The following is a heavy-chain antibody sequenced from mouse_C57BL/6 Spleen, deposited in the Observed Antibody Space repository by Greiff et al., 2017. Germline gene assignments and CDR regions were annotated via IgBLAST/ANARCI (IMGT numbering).Heavy chain of an antibody. V-gene: IGHV3-6*01. CDR2: ISYDGSN. D-gene: IGHD1-1*01. J-gene: IGHJ1*03. CDR1: GYSITSGYY. CDR3: ARDDGYYGSSPSYFDV. Sequence: EVQLQESGPGLVKPSQSLSLTCSVTGYSITSGYYWNWLRQFPGNKLEWMGYISYDGSNNYNPSLKNRISITRDTSKNQFFLKLNSVTAEDTATYYCARDDGYYGSSPSYFDVWGTGTTVTVSS.